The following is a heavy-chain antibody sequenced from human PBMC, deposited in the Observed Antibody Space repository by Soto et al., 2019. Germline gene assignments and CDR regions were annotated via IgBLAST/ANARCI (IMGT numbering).Heavy chain of an antibody. Sequence: GGSLRLSCEVSGFTFSSYEMNWVRQAPGKGLEWVSYISSSGSTENYADSVKGRFTISRDNVKNSLYLQMNSLRAEDTAVYYCARVPRNFYYNGMDVWGQGTTVTVSS. CDR3: ARVPRNFYYNGMDV. CDR1: GFTFSSYE. CDR2: ISSSGSTE. J-gene: IGHJ6*02. V-gene: IGHV3-48*03.